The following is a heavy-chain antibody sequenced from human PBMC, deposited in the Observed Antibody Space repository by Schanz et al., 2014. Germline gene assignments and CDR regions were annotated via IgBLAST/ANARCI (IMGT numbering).Heavy chain of an antibody. CDR3: AKGMGYCGGGTCCDYYYYGQDV. V-gene: IGHV3-23*04. D-gene: IGHD2-15*01. Sequence: EVRLVESGGGLVQPGGSLRLSCEASGFDFNSYSMNWVRQVPGKGLEWVSALSGSGGSTYYADSVEGRFTISRDNSKNTLYLHMNALRSEDWAVDYCAKGMGYCGGGTCCDYYYYGQDVWIHGPTIT. CDR2: LSGSGGST. J-gene: IGHJ6*02. CDR1: GFDFNSYS.